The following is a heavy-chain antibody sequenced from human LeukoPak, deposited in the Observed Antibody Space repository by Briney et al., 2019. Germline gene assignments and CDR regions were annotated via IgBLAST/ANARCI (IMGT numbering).Heavy chain of an antibody. V-gene: IGHV4-4*07. J-gene: IGHJ4*02. Sequence: SETLSLTCTVSSGSIGNYYWSWVRQPAGKGLEWIGRIYLTESTNYNPSLKSRVTMSLHTSENQFSLRLTSVTAADTAVYYCARGGPVLPSTKWGLFDSWGQGTLVTVSS. D-gene: IGHD2-2*01. CDR1: SGSIGNYY. CDR2: IYLTEST. CDR3: ARGGPVLPSTKWGLFDS.